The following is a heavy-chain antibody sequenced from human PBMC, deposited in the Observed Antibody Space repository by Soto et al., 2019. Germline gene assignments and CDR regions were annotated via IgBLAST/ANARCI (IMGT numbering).Heavy chain of an antibody. Sequence: QVQLVQSGAEVKKPWASVKVSCKVSGYTFTDLSMHWVRQAPEKGLEWMGGFDPEDGETIYAQKFQGRVTMTEDTSTDTAYTELSSLRSEDTAVYYSATGLMHVKNYDFWSGYSHDNWFDPWGQGTLVTVSS. J-gene: IGHJ5*02. CDR1: GYTFTDLS. CDR2: FDPEDGET. V-gene: IGHV1-24*01. CDR3: ATGLMHVKNYDFWSGYSHDNWFDP. D-gene: IGHD3-3*01.